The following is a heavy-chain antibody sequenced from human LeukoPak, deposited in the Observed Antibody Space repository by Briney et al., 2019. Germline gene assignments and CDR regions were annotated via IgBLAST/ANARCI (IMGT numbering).Heavy chain of an antibody. V-gene: IGHV4-61*02. D-gene: IGHD1-26*01. CDR2: IYTSGST. Sequence: SETLSLTCTVSGGSISSSSYYWGWIRQPAGKGLEWIGRIYTSGSTNYNPSLKSRVTISVDTSKNQFSLKLSSVTAADTAVYYCARSPIVGATHFDYWGQGTLVTVSS. CDR3: ARSPIVGATHFDY. J-gene: IGHJ4*02. CDR1: GGSISSSSYY.